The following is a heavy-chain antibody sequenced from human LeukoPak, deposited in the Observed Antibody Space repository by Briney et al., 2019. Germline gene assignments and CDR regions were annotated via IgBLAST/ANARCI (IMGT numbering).Heavy chain of an antibody. Sequence: PGGSLRLSCTASGFTLSSYAMSWVRQAPGEGLEWVSTISGSADNTNYAEAVKGRFTISRDNSKNTMYLQMNSLRAEDTAVYYCAKQGFGCWGQGTLFTVSS. CDR1: GFTLSSYA. J-gene: IGHJ4*02. V-gene: IGHV3-23*01. CDR2: ISGSADNT. CDR3: AKQGFGC.